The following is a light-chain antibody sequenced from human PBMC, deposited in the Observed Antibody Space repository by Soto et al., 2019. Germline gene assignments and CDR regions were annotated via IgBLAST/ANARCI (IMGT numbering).Light chain of an antibody. J-gene: IGKJ5*01. CDR2: DAS. CDR3: QQRSNWLT. Sequence: EIVLTQSPATLSLSPGERATLSCRASQSVSSYLAWYQQKPGHAPRLLIYDASNRATGIPARFSGSGSGTDFTLTISSLEPEDFAVYYCQQRSNWLTFGQGTRLEIK. CDR1: QSVSSY. V-gene: IGKV3-11*01.